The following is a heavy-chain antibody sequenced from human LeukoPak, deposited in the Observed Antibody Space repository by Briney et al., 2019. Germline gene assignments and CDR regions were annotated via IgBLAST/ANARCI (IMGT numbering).Heavy chain of an antibody. CDR1: GFTFSSYS. D-gene: IGHD5-18*01. CDR3: ARDTGYSYGMDY. V-gene: IGHV3-21*01. J-gene: IGHJ4*02. Sequence: GGSLRLSCAASGFTFSSYSMNWVRQAPGKGLEWVSSISSSSSYIYYADSVKGRFTISRDNAKSSLYLQMNSLRAEDTAVYYCARDTGYSYGMDYWGQGTLVTVSS. CDR2: ISSSSSYI.